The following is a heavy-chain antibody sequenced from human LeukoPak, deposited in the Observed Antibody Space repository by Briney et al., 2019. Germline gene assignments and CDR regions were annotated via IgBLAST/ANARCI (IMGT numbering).Heavy chain of an antibody. D-gene: IGHD2-21*01. CDR1: GFTFSSYA. CDR2: ISGSGGST. J-gene: IGHJ4*02. V-gene: IGHV3-23*01. Sequence: GGSLRLSCAASGFTFSSYAMSWVRQAPGKGLEWVSAISGSGGSTYYADSVKDRFTISRDNAKNSLYLQMNSLRAEDTAVYYCARYGGFQIDYWGQGTLVTVSS. CDR3: ARYGGFQIDY.